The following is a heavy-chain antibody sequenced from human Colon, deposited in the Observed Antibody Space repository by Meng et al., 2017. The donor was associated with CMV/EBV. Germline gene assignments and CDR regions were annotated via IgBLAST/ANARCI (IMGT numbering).Heavy chain of an antibody. V-gene: IGHV3-11*01. CDR1: RLPLSAYY. CDR3: ARITILTGFHLDS. CDR2: ITPGGSF. Sequence: SCTASRLPLSAYYMSWIRQAPGNGLDWISYITPGGSFSYADSVKGRFTISRDTAQNSLFLQINSLRVEDTAVYYCARITILTGFHLDSWGQGTLVTVSS. J-gene: IGHJ4*02. D-gene: IGHD3-9*01.